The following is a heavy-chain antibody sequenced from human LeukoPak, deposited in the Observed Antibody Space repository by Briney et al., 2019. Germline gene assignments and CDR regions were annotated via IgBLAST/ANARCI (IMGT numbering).Heavy chain of an antibody. V-gene: IGHV4-59*01. D-gene: IGHD3-16*01. CDR1: GGSISSYY. CDR2: IYVYGDT. J-gene: IGHJ5*02. CDR3: ARAYVENWFDP. Sequence: SETLSLTCTVSGGSISSYYWSWIRQSPGKALEWIGYIYVYGDTYYNPSLKSRAVISGDTSKNQFSLKLASVTAADTAIYYCARAYVENWFDPWGQGMLVTVSS.